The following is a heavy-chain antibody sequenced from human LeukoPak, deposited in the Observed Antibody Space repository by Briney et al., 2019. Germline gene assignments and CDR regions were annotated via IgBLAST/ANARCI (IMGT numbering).Heavy chain of an antibody. D-gene: IGHD6-13*01. CDR1: GFTFTPYH. CDR2: IRGSGDSP. J-gene: IGHJ4*02. V-gene: IGHV1-46*01. Sequence: ASVKVSCKASGFTFTPYHIHWVRQAPGQGLEWMAIIRGSGDSPDYAQNFQDRVIVTCDTSTSTAYLELRSLKLEDTAVYYYARAPTGTLDLWGQGTPVTVSS. CDR3: ARAPTGTLDL.